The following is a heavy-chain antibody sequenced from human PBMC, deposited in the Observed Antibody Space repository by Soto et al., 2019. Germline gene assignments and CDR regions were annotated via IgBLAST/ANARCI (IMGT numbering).Heavy chain of an antibody. J-gene: IGHJ3*02. CDR3: VKDRMAYNSVWDPFDI. CDR2: IGSVGGDT. D-gene: IGHD1-20*01. CDR1: GFTFYSYA. V-gene: IGHV3-23*01. Sequence: EVQLLESGGGLVQPGGSLRLSCAASGFTFYSYAMSWVRQAPGKGLEWVSTIGSVGGDTYYADSVKGRFTISRDDLKKTLLLKMNSLRAEDTAVYYCVKDRMAYNSVWDPFDIWGQGTMVTVSS.